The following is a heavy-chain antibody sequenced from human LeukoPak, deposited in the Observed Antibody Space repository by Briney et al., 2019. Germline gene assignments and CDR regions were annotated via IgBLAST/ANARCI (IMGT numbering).Heavy chain of an antibody. D-gene: IGHD5-24*01. J-gene: IGHJ4*02. CDR1: GFTFSDYY. CDR2: ISSSGSTT. Sequence: GGSLRLSCAASGFTFSDYYMSWIRQAPGKGLEWVSYISSSGSTTYYADSVKGRFTISRDNAKNSLYLQMNSLRAEDTAVYYCARRVRRDGYNLDRWGQGTLVTVSS. V-gene: IGHV3-11*01. CDR3: ARRVRRDGYNLDR.